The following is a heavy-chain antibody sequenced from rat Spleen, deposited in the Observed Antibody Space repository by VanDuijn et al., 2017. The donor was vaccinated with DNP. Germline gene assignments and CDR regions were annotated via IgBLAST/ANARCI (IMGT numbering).Heavy chain of an antibody. J-gene: IGHJ4*01. CDR1: GYSITSNY. V-gene: IGHV3-1*01. Sequence: VQLQESGPGLVKPSQSLSLTCSVTGYSITSNYWGWIRKFPGNKMEWIGHISYSGTTTYSPSLKSRISITRDTSKNQFFLQVNSVTTEDTATYYCARWPGYNPPYAMDAWGQGTSVTVSS. CDR2: ISYSGTT. CDR3: ARWPGYNPPYAMDA. D-gene: IGHD1-4*01.